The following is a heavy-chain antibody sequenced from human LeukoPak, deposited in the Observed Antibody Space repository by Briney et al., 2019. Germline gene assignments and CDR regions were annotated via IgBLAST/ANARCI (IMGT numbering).Heavy chain of an antibody. CDR1: GGSITTSYHY. D-gene: IGHD3-16*01. Sequence: SEPLTLTWTVSGGSITTSYHYWGWIRQPPGTGLEWIGSIDYRERTTYNPSLKSRVTISADTSRNQFSLKLSSVTARDTAVYYCASYVSRTMRDSWGQGTLVSVSS. CDR3: ASYVSRTMRDS. J-gene: IGHJ4*02. V-gene: IGHV4-39*01. CDR2: IDYRERT.